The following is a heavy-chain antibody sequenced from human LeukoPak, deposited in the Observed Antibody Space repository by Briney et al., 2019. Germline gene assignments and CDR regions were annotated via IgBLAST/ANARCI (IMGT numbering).Heavy chain of an antibody. CDR2: IIPIFGTA. V-gene: IGHV1-69*06. CDR3: ARDRFEYYYDSSGYSSLDAFDI. CDR1: GYTFTSYY. Sequence: ASVKVSCKASGYTFTSYYMHWVRQAPGQGLEWMGGIIPIFGTANYAQKFQGRVTITADKSTSTAYMELSSLRSEDTAVYYCARDRFEYYYDSSGYSSLDAFDIWGQGTMVTVSS. D-gene: IGHD3-22*01. J-gene: IGHJ3*02.